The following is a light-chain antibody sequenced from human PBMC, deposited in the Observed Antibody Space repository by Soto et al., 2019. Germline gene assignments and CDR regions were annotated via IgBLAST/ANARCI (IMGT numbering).Light chain of an antibody. CDR1: QSISSN. CDR3: QQYNNWPLT. V-gene: IGKV3-15*01. CDR2: DAS. J-gene: IGKJ4*01. Sequence: EIVLTQSPGTLSLSPGERATLSWRASQSISSNLAWFQQKPGQAPRLLIYDASTMATGFPARFSGSGSGTEFTLTISSLQSEDFAVYYCQQYNNWPLTFGGGTKVDIK.